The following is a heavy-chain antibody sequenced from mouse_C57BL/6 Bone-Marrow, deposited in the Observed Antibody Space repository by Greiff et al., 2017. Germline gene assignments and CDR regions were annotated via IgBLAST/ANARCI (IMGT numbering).Heavy chain of an antibody. CDR3: TRNYYDYDGAYYFDY. D-gene: IGHD2-4*01. V-gene: IGHV5-9-1*02. J-gene: IGHJ2*01. CDR1: GFTFSSYA. Sequence: EVKLMESGEGLVKPGGSLKLSCAASGFTFSSYAMSWVRQTPEKRLEWVAYISSGGDYIYYADTVKGRFTISRDNARNTLYLQMSSRKSEDTAMYYCTRNYYDYDGAYYFDYWGQGTTLTVSS. CDR2: ISSGGDYI.